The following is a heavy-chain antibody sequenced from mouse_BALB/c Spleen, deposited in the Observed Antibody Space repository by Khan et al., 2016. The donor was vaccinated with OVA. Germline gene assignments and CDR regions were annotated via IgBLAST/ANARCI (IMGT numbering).Heavy chain of an antibody. D-gene: IGHD2-1*01. J-gene: IGHJ2*01. CDR1: GYTLTSYW. CDR2: INPSNGRT. V-gene: IGHV1S81*02. Sequence: VQLQQSGAELVNPGASVNLSCKASGYTLTSYWMHWVKQRPGQGLEWIGGINPSNGRTNYNEKFKSKATLTVDKSSSTAYMQLSSPTSEDSAVYYCARLLINFDYWGQGTTLTVSS. CDR3: ARLLINFDY.